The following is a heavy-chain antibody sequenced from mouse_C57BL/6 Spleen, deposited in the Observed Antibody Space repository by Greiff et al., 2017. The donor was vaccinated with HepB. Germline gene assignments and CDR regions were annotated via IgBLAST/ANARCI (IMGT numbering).Heavy chain of an antibody. D-gene: IGHD4-1*01. CDR3: ARPHWDWYFDV. Sequence: EVQLVESGGGLVKPGGSLKLSCAASGFTFSDYGMHWVRQAPEKGLEWVAYISSGSSTIYYADTVTGRFTISRDNAKNTLFLQMTSLRSEDTAMYYCARPHWDWYFDVWGTGTTVTVSS. CDR2: ISSGSSTI. J-gene: IGHJ1*03. V-gene: IGHV5-17*01. CDR1: GFTFSDYG.